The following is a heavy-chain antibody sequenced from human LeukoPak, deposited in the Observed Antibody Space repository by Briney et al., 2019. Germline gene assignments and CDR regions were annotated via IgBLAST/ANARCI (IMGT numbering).Heavy chain of an antibody. V-gene: IGHV5-51*01. D-gene: IGHD3-22*01. CDR3: ARPSSSGYRPYYFDY. Sequence: GESLKISCKGSGYSFTSYWIGWVRQMPGKGLEWMRIIYPGDSDTRYSPSFQGQVTISADKSISTAYLQWSSLKASDTAMYYCARPSSSGYRPYYFDYWGQGTLVTVSS. CDR2: IYPGDSDT. CDR1: GYSFTSYW. J-gene: IGHJ4*02.